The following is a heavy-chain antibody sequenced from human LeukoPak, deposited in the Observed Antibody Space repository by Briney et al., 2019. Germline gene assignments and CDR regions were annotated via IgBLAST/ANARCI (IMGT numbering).Heavy chain of an antibody. Sequence: GGSLRLSCAASGFTFSSYGMNWVRQTPGKGLEWVSYIGTSSSTICYADSVKGRFTISRDSAKNSLYLQMNSLRDEDTAVYYCARHDYGGNSGDYWGQGTLVTVSS. CDR3: ARHDYGGNSGDY. J-gene: IGHJ4*02. V-gene: IGHV3-48*02. D-gene: IGHD4-23*01. CDR2: IGTSSSTI. CDR1: GFTFSSYG.